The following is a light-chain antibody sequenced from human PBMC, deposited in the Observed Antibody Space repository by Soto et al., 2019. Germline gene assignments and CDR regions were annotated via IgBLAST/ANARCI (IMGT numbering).Light chain of an antibody. Sequence: EIVLTQSPGTLSLSPGERATLSCRASQSVSSTYLAWHQQKPGQAPRLLIYGASSRATGIPDRFSGSGSGTDFTLTISRLEPEDFAVYYCQQYDSSRLFGGGTKVEIK. CDR3: QQYDSSRL. CDR1: QSVSSTY. J-gene: IGKJ4*01. V-gene: IGKV3-20*01. CDR2: GAS.